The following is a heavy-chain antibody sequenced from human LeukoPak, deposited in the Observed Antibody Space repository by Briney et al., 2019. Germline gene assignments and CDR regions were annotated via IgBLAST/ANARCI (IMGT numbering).Heavy chain of an antibody. J-gene: IGHJ4*02. D-gene: IGHD2-2*01. Sequence: GGSLRLSCAASGFTFSSYSMNWVRQAPGKGLEWVSYISSSSSTIYYADSVKGRFTISRDNSKNTLYLQMNSLRPEDTSVYFCARSPTSWYFDYWGQGTLVTVSS. V-gene: IGHV3-48*01. CDR2: ISSSSSTI. CDR3: ARSPTSWYFDY. CDR1: GFTFSSYS.